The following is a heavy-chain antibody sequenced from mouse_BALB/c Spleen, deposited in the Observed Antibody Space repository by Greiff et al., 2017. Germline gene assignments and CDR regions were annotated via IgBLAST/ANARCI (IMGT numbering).Heavy chain of an antibody. V-gene: IGHV2-2*02. CDR3: ARWGAYAMDY. J-gene: IGHJ4*01. Sequence: VQLQESGPGLVQPSQSLSITCTVSGFSLTSYGVHWVRQSPGKGLEWLGVIWSGGSTDYNAAFISRLSISKDNSKSQVFFKMNSLQANDTAIYYCARWGAYAMDYWGQGTSVTVSS. CDR2: IWSGGST. CDR1: GFSLTSYG.